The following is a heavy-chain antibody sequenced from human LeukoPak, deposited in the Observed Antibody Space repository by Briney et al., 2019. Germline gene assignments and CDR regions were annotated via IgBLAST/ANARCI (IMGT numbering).Heavy chain of an antibody. CDR1: GFTFSSYS. CDR2: ISSGGGYT. D-gene: IGHD3-16*01. J-gene: IGHJ6*03. Sequence: GGSLRLSXAASGFTFSSYSMNWVRQAPGKVLEGVSSISSGGGYTDYADSVKGRFTISRDNANNSLYLQMNSLRAEDTAVYYCARNPLISGYYYYYMDVWGKGTTVTVPS. CDR3: ARNPLISGYYYYYMDV. V-gene: IGHV3-21*06.